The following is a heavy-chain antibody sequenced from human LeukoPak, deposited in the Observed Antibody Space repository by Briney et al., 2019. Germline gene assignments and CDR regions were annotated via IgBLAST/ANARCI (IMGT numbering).Heavy chain of an antibody. D-gene: IGHD6-13*01. CDR2: FDPEDGET. J-gene: IGHJ5*02. Sequence: ASVKVSCKVSGYTLTELSMHWVRQAPGKGLEWMGGFDPEDGETIYAQKFQGRVTMTEDTSTDTAYMELSSLRSEDTAVYYCARGPPYTIRKAAAGFRFDPWGQGTLVTVSS. V-gene: IGHV1-24*01. CDR1: GYTLTELS. CDR3: ARGPPYTIRKAAAGFRFDP.